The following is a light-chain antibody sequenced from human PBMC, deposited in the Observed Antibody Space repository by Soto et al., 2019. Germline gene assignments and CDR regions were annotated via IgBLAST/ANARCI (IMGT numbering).Light chain of an antibody. CDR1: SSDIGAGYR. J-gene: IGLJ2*01. CDR2: DNT. V-gene: IGLV1-40*01. CDR3: QSFDKYLSAVV. Sequence: QSVLTQPRSVSGAPGERVTISCTGSSSDIGAGYRVRWYQQVPGTAPKLLIYDNTNRPSGVPARFSGSKSGTSASLAISGLQSEDEADYYCQSFDKYLSAVVFGGGTKVTVL.